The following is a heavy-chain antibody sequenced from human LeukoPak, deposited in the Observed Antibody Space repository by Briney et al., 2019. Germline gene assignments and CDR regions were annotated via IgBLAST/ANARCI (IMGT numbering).Heavy chain of an antibody. CDR3: ARDYYDSSGYYYFDY. V-gene: IGHV1-69*04. J-gene: IGHJ4*02. CDR1: GGTFSSYT. Sequence: SVKVSCKASGGTFSSYTISLVRQAPGQGLEWMGRIIPILGIANYAQKFQGRVTITADKSTSTAYMELSSLRSEGTAVYYCARDYYDSSGYYYFDYWGQGTLVTVSS. CDR2: IIPILGIA. D-gene: IGHD3-22*01.